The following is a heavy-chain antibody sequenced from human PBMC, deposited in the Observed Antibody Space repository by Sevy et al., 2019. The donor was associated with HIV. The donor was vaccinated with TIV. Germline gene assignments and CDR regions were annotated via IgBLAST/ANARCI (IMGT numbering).Heavy chain of an antibody. J-gene: IGHJ4*02. CDR1: GGSISGYY. CDR3: ARGYGHFDY. CDR2: IYSTGDT. V-gene: IGHV4-4*07. Sequence: SDTLSLKCTVSGGSISGYYWTWLRQPAGKGLEWIGRIYSTGDTNYNPSLDTRVTMSVDTSDNQFSLRLSSVTAADTAVYYCARGYGHFDYWGQGTLVTVSS. D-gene: IGHD3-10*01.